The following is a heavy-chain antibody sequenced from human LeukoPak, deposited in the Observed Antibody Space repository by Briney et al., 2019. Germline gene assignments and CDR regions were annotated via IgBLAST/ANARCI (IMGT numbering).Heavy chain of an antibody. CDR2: INPKSGDT. V-gene: IGHV1-2*04. CDR1: GYTFTDYY. J-gene: IGHJ1*01. D-gene: IGHD6-13*01. CDR3: ARGSPVAAAGTAYFHH. Sequence: GASVTVSCKASGYTFTDYYMHLVRQAPGQGLEWMGWINPKSGDTKYAQESQGWVTMTRDTSISTAYIELSRSRSDDTAMYYCARGSPVAAAGTAYFHHWGQGTLVTVSS.